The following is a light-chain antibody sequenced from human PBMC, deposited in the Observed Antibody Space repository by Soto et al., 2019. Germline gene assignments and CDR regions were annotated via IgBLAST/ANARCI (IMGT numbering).Light chain of an antibody. V-gene: IGLV2-14*01. Sequence: QSVLTQPASVSGSPGQSVTISCTGTSSDVGAYNYVSWYQQHPGKAPKLLIFDVSNRPSGVSNRFSGSKSANTASLTISGLQAEEEADYYYFSYSASSTAVFGRGTQLTVL. CDR1: SSDVGAYNY. J-gene: IGLJ7*01. CDR2: DVS. CDR3: FSYSASSTAV.